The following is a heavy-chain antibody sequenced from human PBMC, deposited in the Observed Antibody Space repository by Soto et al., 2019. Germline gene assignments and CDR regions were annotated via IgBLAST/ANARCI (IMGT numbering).Heavy chain of an antibody. CDR1: GIVFSDY. V-gene: IGHV3-11*01. Sequence: QVQLVESGGGLVKPGGSLRLSCAASGIVFSDYMSWVRQAPGKGLEWLSYISGSGRTIYSADSVKGRFTISRDNATNSPELQINNGKTQGPAVFYRARLPLPWGWFDPWGQGTLVTVSS. D-gene: IGHD3-16*01. J-gene: IGHJ5*02. CDR3: ARLPLPWGWFDP. CDR2: ISGSGRTI.